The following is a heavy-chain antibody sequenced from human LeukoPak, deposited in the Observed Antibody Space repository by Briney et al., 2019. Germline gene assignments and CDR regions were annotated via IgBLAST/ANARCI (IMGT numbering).Heavy chain of an antibody. V-gene: IGHV3-33*01. CDR3: ARRYSGDSPLDY. CDR2: IWYEGDTK. D-gene: IGHD2-21*01. J-gene: IGHJ4*02. Sequence: GGSLRPSCATSGFTFSYYAMHWVRQAPGKGLEWVAVIWYEGDTKYYADSVKGRFTISRDNSKNTLYMQMNSLRVEDTAVYYCARRYSGDSPLDYWGQGTLVTVSS. CDR1: GFTFSYYA.